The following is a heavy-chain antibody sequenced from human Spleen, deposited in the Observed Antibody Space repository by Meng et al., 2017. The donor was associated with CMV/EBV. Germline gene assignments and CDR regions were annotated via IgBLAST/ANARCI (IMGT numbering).Heavy chain of an antibody. CDR3: ARVAAMAVHTTVDY. CDR2: ITGSSSYI. D-gene: IGHD6-19*01. CDR1: GFTFGTYA. V-gene: IGHV3-21*01. Sequence: SGFTFGTYAMNWVRQSPGKGLEWVSSITGSSSYIYYADSVKGRFTISRDNAKNSLYLQMNSLRAEDTAMYYCARVAAMAVHTTVDYWGQGTLVTVSS. J-gene: IGHJ4*02.